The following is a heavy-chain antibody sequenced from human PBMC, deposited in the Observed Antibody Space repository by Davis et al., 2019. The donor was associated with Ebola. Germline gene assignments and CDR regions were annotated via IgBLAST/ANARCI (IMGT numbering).Heavy chain of an antibody. J-gene: IGHJ4*02. Sequence: GSLRLSCTVSGDSVSSGSYYWSWIRQPPGKGLEWIGYIYYSGSTNYNPSLKSRVTISVDTPKNQFSLNLSSVTAADTAVYYCARFDFWTGAGDWGQGILVTVSS. CDR1: GDSVSSGSYY. CDR3: ARFDFWTGAGD. D-gene: IGHD3/OR15-3a*01. CDR2: IYYSGST. V-gene: IGHV4-61*01.